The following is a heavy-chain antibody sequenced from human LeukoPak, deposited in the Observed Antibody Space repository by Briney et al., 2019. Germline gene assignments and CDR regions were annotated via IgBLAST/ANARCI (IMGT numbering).Heavy chain of an antibody. Sequence: SETLSLTCIVSGGSISSFCWSWIRQPPGKGPEWIGYIYYTGSTNYNPSLKSRVTISVDTSKNQFSLKLSSVTAADTAVYHCARGSESDSDNWFDPWGQGTLVTVSS. CDR2: IYYTGST. CDR3: ARGSESDSDNWFDP. CDR1: GGSISSFC. D-gene: IGHD2-21*01. J-gene: IGHJ5*02. V-gene: IGHV4-59*13.